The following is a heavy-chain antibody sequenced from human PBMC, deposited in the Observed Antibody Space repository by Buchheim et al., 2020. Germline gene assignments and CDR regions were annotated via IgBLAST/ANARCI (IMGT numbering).Heavy chain of an antibody. V-gene: IGHV4-39*01. Sequence: QLQLQESGPGLVKPSETLSLTCTVSGGSISSSSYYGGWIRQPPGKGLEWIGSIYYSGSTYYNPSPKSRVTISVDTSKNQFSLKLSSVTAADTAVYYCARHKVDTAMVTLVPYVDYWGQGTL. CDR2: IYYSGST. D-gene: IGHD5-18*01. J-gene: IGHJ4*02. CDR3: ARHKVDTAMVTLVPYVDY. CDR1: GGSISSSSYY.